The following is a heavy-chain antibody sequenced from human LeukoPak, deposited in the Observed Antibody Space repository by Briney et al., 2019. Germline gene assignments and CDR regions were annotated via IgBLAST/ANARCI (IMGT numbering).Heavy chain of an antibody. CDR2: ISSSSSYI. Sequence: PGGSLRLSCAASGFTFNSYAMYWVRQAPGKGLEWVSSISSSSSYIYYADSVKGRFAISRDNAKNSLYLQMNSLRAEDTAVYYCARDYPGAFDIWGQGTMVTVSS. J-gene: IGHJ3*02. D-gene: IGHD3-16*02. CDR1: GFTFNSYA. V-gene: IGHV3-21*01. CDR3: ARDYPGAFDI.